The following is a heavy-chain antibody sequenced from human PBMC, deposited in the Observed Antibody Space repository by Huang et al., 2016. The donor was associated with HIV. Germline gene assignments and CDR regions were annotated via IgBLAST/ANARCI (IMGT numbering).Heavy chain of an antibody. D-gene: IGHD1-1*01. CDR3: AKDLGT. V-gene: IGHV3-23*01. Sequence: EVQLLESGGDLVQPGGSLRLSCAASGFTFSAYAMSWVRQAPGKGLEWVSAITGGDISTYYADSVRGRFTISRDNSKNTLFPQMSSLRAGDTAVYYCAKDLGTWGQGTLVTVSS. CDR1: GFTFSAYA. J-gene: IGHJ4*02. CDR2: ITGGDIST.